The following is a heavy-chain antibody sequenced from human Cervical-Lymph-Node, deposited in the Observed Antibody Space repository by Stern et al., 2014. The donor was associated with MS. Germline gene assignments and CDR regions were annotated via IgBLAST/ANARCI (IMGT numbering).Heavy chain of an antibody. CDR2: IKSKTDGETT. V-gene: IGHV3-15*01. D-gene: IGHD3-9*01. J-gene: IGHJ4*02. CDR3: TTKYGFERNY. Sequence: VQLVQSGGGLVKPGGSLRLSCAASGFTFSNAWMSWVRQAPGKGLEWVGRIKSKTDGETTDYAAPVNGRFTISRDDSKSTLYLQMNSLKTEDTAVYYCTTKYGFERNYWGQGILVTVSS. CDR1: GFTFSNAW.